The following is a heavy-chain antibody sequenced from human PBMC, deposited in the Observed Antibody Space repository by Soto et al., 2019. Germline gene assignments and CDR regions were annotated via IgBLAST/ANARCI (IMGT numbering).Heavy chain of an antibody. CDR1: GFSLSNARMG. J-gene: IGHJ6*02. V-gene: IGHV2-26*01. CDR3: ALVLISRDGYYYYYYGMDV. Sequence: QVTLKESGPVLVKPTETLTLTCTVSGFSLSNARMGVSWIRQPPGKALEWLAHIFSNDEKSYSTSLKSRLTISRDTSKIQVVLTMTNMDPVDTATYYCALVLISRDGYYYYYYGMDVWGQGTTVAVSS. D-gene: IGHD2-2*01. CDR2: IFSNDEK.